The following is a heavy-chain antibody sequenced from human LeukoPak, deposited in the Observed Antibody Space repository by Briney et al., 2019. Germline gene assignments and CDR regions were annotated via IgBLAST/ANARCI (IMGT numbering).Heavy chain of an antibody. CDR2: ISGSGGST. CDR3: AKWPYVVPADY. Sequence: GGYLRLSCAASGFTFSSYAMSWVRQAAGEGLEWVSAISGSGGSTYYADSVKGRFTISRDNSKNTLYLQMNSLRAEDTAVYYCAKWPYVVPADYWGQGTLVTVSS. V-gene: IGHV3-23*01. D-gene: IGHD2-2*01. CDR1: GFTFSSYA. J-gene: IGHJ4*02.